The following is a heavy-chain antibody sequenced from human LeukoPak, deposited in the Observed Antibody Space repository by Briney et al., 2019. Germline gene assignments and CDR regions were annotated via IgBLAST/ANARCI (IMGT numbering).Heavy chain of an antibody. D-gene: IGHD1-26*01. CDR2: ISASADNT. J-gene: IGHJ4*02. CDR1: GFILSTYA. Sequence: GGSLRLSCAASGFILSTYAMTWVRQAPGKGLDWVSAISASADNTYYADSVRGRFTISRDNSKNTLYLQMNSLRAEDTAVYYCAKDPKWGGSVHSFDQWGQGTLVTVSS. CDR3: AKDPKWGGSVHSFDQ. V-gene: IGHV3-23*01.